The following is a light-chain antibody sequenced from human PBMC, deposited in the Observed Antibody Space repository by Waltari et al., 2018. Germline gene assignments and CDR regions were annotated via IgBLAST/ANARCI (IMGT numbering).Light chain of an antibody. CDR2: DTS. J-gene: IGLJ2*01. CDR3: LLSYSGARV. CDR1: TGAATTGQY. V-gene: IGLV7-46*01. Sequence: QAVVTQEPSLTVSPGGTVHPPCGSSTGAATTGQYPYWFQQKSGRAPRTLISDTSNNHSCTPARFSGSLLGGKAALTLSGAQPEDEAEYYCLLSYSGARVFGGGTKLTVL.